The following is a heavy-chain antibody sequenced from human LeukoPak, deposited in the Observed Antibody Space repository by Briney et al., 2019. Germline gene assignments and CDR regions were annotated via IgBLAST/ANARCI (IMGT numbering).Heavy chain of an antibody. CDR2: IYHSGST. D-gene: IGHD3-9*01. Sequence: SGTLSLTCAVSGGSISSSNWWSWVRQPPGKGLEWIGEIYHSGSTNYNPSPKSRVTISVDKSKNQFSLKLSSVTAADTAVYYCARSIPPGYFDWFDAFDIWGQGTMVTVSS. CDR1: GGSISSSNW. CDR3: ARSIPPGYFDWFDAFDI. J-gene: IGHJ3*02. V-gene: IGHV4-4*02.